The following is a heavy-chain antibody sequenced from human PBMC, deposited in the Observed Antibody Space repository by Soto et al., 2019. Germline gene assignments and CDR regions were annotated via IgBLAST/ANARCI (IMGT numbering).Heavy chain of an antibody. CDR3: ARQGDSRILRDTFDI. Sequence: ASVKVSCKSSGYTFTHYAMHWVRQLAGQGLEWLGWINTDNGTTAFSQKFQGRVSITMDTSASTAYVELSSLISEDTAVYYCARQGDSRILRDTFDIWGQGTWVTVSS. CDR2: INTDNGTT. D-gene: IGHD2-8*01. V-gene: IGHV1-3*04. J-gene: IGHJ3*02. CDR1: GYTFTHYA.